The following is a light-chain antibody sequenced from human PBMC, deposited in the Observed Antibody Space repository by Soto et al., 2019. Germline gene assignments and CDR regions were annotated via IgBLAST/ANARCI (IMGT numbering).Light chain of an antibody. V-gene: IGKV1-27*01. Sequence: DLQMTQSPSSLSASVGDRVTITCRASQGISQYLAWYQQKPGKVPKLLIYAASTLQSGVPSRFSGSGSGTDFTLTISSLQPEDVATYYCQKYNSAPLTFGGGTKVEIK. CDR1: QGISQY. CDR3: QKYNSAPLT. CDR2: AAS. J-gene: IGKJ4*01.